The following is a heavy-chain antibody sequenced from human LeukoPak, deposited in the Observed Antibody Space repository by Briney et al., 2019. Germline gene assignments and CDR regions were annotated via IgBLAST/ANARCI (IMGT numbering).Heavy chain of an antibody. V-gene: IGHV1-2*02. CDR2: INPNGGGP. J-gene: IGHJ4*02. CDR1: GYIFGDYY. D-gene: IGHD6-19*01. CDR3: ARGGLAVAGKTQFHFDK. Sequence: ASVKVSCKASGYIFGDYYIHWVRQAPGQGLEYMGWINPNGGGPNYAQRFKGRVTLSKDTSINTVYMEMTGLTSDDTAVFYCARGGLAVAGKTQFHFDKWGRGTLVTVSS.